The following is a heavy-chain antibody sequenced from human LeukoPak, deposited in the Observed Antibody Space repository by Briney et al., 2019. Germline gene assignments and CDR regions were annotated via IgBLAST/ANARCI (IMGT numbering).Heavy chain of an antibody. V-gene: IGHV3-23*01. J-gene: IGHJ4*02. CDR3: ARWEIRGTAHKLDY. D-gene: IGHD1-7*01. CDR2: ISGSGGST. CDR1: GFTFSSYA. Sequence: GGSLRLSCAASGFTFSSYAMSWVRQAPGKGLEWVSAISGSGGSTYYADSVKGRFTISRDNSKNTLYLQMNSLRAEDTAVYYCARWEIRGTAHKLDYWGQGTLVTVSS.